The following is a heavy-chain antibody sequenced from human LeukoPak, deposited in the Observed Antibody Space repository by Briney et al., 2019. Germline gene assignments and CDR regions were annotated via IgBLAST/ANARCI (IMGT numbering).Heavy chain of an antibody. CDR2: IKQDGSEK. CDR1: GFTFSTYW. J-gene: IGHJ4*02. CDR3: ARDFRAAAGSN. Sequence: GSLRLSCAASGFTFSTYWMTWVRQAPGKGLEWVANIKQDGSEKYYVDSVKGRFTISRDNAKNSLYLQMNSLRAEDTAVYYCARDFRAAAGSNWGQGTLVTVSS. D-gene: IGHD6-13*01. V-gene: IGHV3-7*01.